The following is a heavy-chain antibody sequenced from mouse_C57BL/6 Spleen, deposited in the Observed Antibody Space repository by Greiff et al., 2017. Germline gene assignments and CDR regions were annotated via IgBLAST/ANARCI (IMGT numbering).Heavy chain of an antibody. CDR1: GFTFSSYG. V-gene: IGHV5-6*01. CDR2: ISSGGSYT. CDR3: ARLPTGTGAMDY. J-gene: IGHJ4*01. Sequence: EVQLKESGGDLVKPGGSLKLSCAASGFTFSSYGMSWVRQTPDKRLEWVATISSGGSYTYYPDSVKGRFTISRDNAKNTLYLQMSSLKSEDTAMYYCARLPTGTGAMDYWGQGTSVTVSS. D-gene: IGHD4-1*02.